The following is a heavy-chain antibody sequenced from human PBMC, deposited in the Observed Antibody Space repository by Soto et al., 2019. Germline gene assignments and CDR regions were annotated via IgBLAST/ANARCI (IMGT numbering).Heavy chain of an antibody. D-gene: IGHD6-19*01. CDR3: ARLMSYSSCDY. CDR2: ISASGGNT. V-gene: IGHV3-23*01. J-gene: IGHJ4*02. Sequence: GGSLRLSCSASAFTFGSYAMSWVRQAPGKGLEWVSSISASGGNTYYADSVKGRFTISRDNAKNSLYLQMNSLRAEDAAVYYCARLMSYSSCDYWGQGTLVTVSS. CDR1: AFTFGSYA.